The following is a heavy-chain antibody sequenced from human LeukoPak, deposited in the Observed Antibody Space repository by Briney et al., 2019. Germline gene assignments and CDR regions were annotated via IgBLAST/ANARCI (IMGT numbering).Heavy chain of an antibody. CDR2: T. V-gene: IGHV3-11*04. CDR3: ARDRGPHRRSPNSGAFDI. J-gene: IGHJ3*02. D-gene: IGHD3-10*01. Sequence: TYYAVSVKGRFTISRDNAKTSLFLQMNNLGAEDTAVYYCARDRGPHRRSPNSGAFDIWGQGTMVTVSS.